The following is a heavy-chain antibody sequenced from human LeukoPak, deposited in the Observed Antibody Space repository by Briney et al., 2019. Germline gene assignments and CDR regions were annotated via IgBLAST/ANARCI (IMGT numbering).Heavy chain of an antibody. D-gene: IGHD6-19*01. V-gene: IGHV4-61*01. J-gene: IGHJ6*02. CDR1: GGSVSSGSYY. CDR3: ARGVGLIAVAGTDYYYYYGMDV. CDR2: IYYSGST. Sequence: NPSETLSLTCTVSGGSVSSGSYYWSWIRQPPGKGLEWIGYIYYSGSTNYNPSLKSRVTISVDTSKNQFSLKLSSVTAADTAVYYCARGVGLIAVAGTDYYYYYGMDVWGQGTTVTVSS.